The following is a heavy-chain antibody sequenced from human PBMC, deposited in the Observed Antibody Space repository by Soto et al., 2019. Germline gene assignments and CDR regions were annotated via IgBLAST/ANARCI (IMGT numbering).Heavy chain of an antibody. CDR3: VRARGGAVAGAFRY. D-gene: IGHD6-19*01. V-gene: IGHV3-30-3*01. J-gene: IGHJ4*01. Sequence: PGGSLRLSCVASEFTFNDYPMDRVRQAPGKGLEWVAVISFDGNNQYYTDSVKGRFTISRDNSNNRVYLQMDSLRPEDTAVYFCVRARGGAVAGAFRYWGQGTVVTVSS. CDR2: ISFDGNNQ. CDR1: EFTFNDYP.